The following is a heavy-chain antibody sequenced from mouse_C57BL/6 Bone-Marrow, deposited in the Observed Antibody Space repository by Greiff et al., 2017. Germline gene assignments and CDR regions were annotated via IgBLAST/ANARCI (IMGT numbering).Heavy chain of an antibody. D-gene: IGHD1-1*01. J-gene: IGHJ2*01. Sequence: EVQLQESGAELVRPGASVKLSCTASGFNIKDDYMHWVKQRPEQGLEWIGWIDPENGDTEYASKFQGKATITADTSSNTAYLQLSSLTSEDTAVYYCAYYGSSYYWGQGTTLTVSS. CDR2: IDPENGDT. CDR1: GFNIKDDY. CDR3: AYYGSSYY. V-gene: IGHV14-4*01.